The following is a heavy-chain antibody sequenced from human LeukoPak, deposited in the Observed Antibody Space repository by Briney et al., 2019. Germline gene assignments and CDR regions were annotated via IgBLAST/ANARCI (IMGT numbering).Heavy chain of an antibody. J-gene: IGHJ4*02. CDR3: ARARVVRGVLLDY. Sequence: ASVKVSCKASGYTFTSYDIDWVRQATGQGLEWMGWMNPNSGNTDYAQKFQGRVTVTRNTSISTAYMELSSLRSEDTAVYYCARARVVRGVLLDYWGQGTLVTVSS. V-gene: IGHV1-8*01. CDR2: MNPNSGNT. D-gene: IGHD3-10*01. CDR1: GYTFTSYD.